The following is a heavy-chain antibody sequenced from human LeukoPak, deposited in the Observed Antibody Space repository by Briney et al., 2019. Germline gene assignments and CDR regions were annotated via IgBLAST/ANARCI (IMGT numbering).Heavy chain of an antibody. V-gene: IGHV3-7*03. Sequence: GGSLRLSCAASGFTFSSYWMNWARQASGKGLEWVASINHNGNVNYYVDSVKGRFTISRDNAKNSLYLQMSNLRAEGTAVYFCARGGGLDVWGQGATVTVSS. CDR2: INHNGNVN. D-gene: IGHD3-16*01. CDR3: ARGGGLDV. J-gene: IGHJ6*02. CDR1: GFTFSSYW.